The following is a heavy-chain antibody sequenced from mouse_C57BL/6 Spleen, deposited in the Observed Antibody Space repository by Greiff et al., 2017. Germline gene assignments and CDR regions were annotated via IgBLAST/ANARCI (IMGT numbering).Heavy chain of an antibody. CDR2: IDPADGET. V-gene: IGHV14-2*01. CDR1: GFTFTDYY. D-gene: IGHD2-3*01. Sequence: EVQLQQSGAELVKPGASVKLSCTASGFTFTDYYMHWVKQRPEQGLEWIGRIDPADGETKYAPKFEGKATITADTSSNTAYLQLSSLTSEDTAVYYSARSYDDLDYWGRGTTLTVSS. CDR3: ARSYDDLDY. J-gene: IGHJ2*01.